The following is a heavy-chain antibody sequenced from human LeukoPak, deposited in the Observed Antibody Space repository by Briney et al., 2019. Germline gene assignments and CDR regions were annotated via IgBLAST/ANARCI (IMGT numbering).Heavy chain of an antibody. CDR2: ISSSGSPI. V-gene: IGHV3-48*03. D-gene: IGHD1-26*01. CDR1: GFTFSSYK. Sequence: PGGSLRLSCAASGFTFSSYKMNWVRQAPGKGLEWVSHISSSGSPIYYADSVKGRFTISRDNAKNSLYLQMNSLRAEDTAVYYCARDLRVGAINFGYWGQGILVTVSP. CDR3: ARDLRVGAINFGY. J-gene: IGHJ4*02.